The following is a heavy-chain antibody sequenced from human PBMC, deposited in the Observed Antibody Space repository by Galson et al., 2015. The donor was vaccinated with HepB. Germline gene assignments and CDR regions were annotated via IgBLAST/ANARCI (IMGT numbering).Heavy chain of an antibody. V-gene: IGHV6-1*01. CDR1: GDSVSSYSAG. J-gene: IGHJ4*02. CDR2: TFYRSYWKT. Sequence: CAISGDSVSSYSAGHYWIRQSPSRGLEYLGRTFYRSYWKTEYALSVASRLTITPDTSKNQFSLHLKSVTHDDAAVYFCTQSRHLGQGFHYWGQGIMVTVSS. D-gene: IGHD6-25*01. CDR3: TQSRHLGQGFHY.